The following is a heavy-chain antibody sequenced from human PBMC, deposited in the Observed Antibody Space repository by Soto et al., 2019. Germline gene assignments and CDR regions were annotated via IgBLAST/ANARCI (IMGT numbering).Heavy chain of an antibody. Sequence: QVQLQESGPGLEKPSETLSLTCTDYGGSISSYYWSWIRQPPGKALEWIGYIYYSGSTNYYPSLKSRVTISVDTSKNQFSLKLSSVTAADTAVYYCASWTTVTTERFDAFDILGQGTMVTVSS. D-gene: IGHD4-17*01. J-gene: IGHJ3*02. CDR2: IYYSGST. V-gene: IGHV4-59*01. CDR1: GGSISSYY. CDR3: ASWTTVTTERFDAFDI.